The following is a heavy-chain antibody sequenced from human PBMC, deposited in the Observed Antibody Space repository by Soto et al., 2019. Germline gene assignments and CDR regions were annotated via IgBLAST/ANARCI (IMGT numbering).Heavy chain of an antibody. CDR1: GFTFSSYS. CDR3: ARDRIAALRPDYYYYYGMDV. D-gene: IGHD6-6*01. Sequence: EVQLVESGGGLVKPGGSLRLSCAASGFTFSSYSMNWVRQAPGKGLEWVSSISSSSSYIYYADSVKGRFTISRDNAKNSLYLQVNSLRAEDTAVYYCARDRIAALRPDYYYYYGMDVWGQGTTVTVSS. V-gene: IGHV3-21*01. J-gene: IGHJ6*02. CDR2: ISSSSSYI.